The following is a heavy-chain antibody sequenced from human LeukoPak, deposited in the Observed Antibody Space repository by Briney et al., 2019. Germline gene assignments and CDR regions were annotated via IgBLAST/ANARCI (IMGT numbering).Heavy chain of an antibody. Sequence: SETLSLTCTVSGDSISSYYCSWIRQPPGKGLEWIGYIYYSGSTSYNPSLKSRVTISLDTSNNQFSLKLRSVTAADTAVYYCARVGIVGATFPRAGAFDIWGQGTMVTVSS. V-gene: IGHV4-59*01. J-gene: IGHJ3*02. CDR3: ARVGIVGATFPRAGAFDI. CDR2: IYYSGST. CDR1: GDSISSYY. D-gene: IGHD1-26*01.